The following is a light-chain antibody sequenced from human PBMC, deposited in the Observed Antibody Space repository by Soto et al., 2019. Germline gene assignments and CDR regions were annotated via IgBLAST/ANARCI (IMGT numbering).Light chain of an antibody. CDR1: SSDVGGYNH. CDR3: SSFTSSSTYVV. J-gene: IGLJ2*01. V-gene: IGLV2-14*01. CDR2: AVS. Sequence: QSALTEPASVSGSPGQAITISCTGTSSDVGGYNHVSWYQQHPGKAPKLMIYAVSNRPSGVSNRFSGSKSGNTASLTISGLQAEDEADYYCSSFTSSSTYVVFGGGTKLTVL.